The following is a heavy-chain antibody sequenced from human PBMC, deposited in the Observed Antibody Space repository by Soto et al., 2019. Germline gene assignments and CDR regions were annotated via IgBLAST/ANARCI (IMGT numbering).Heavy chain of an antibody. D-gene: IGHD3-9*01. CDR3: AKGHPDPRHFEAPFDP. V-gene: IGHV3-23*01. J-gene: IGHJ5*02. CDR2: ISGSGGST. CDR1: GFTFSSYA. Sequence: GGSLRLSCADSGFTFSSYAMSWVRLAPGKGLEWVSAISGSGGSTYYADSVKGRFTTSRDNSKNTLYLQMNSLRAEDTAVYYCAKGHPDPRHFEAPFDPWGQGTLVTVSS.